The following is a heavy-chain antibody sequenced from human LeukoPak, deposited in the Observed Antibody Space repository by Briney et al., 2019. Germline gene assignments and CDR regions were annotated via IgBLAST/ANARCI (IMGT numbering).Heavy chain of an antibody. Sequence: PSDTLSLTCAVSGYSISSSNWWGWIRQPPGKGLEWIGYIYYSGSIYYNPSLKSRVTMSVDTSKNQFSLKLSSVTAVDTAVYYCARNLNDVVVAATWEGGWFDPWGQGTLVTVSS. CDR2: IYYSGSI. CDR3: ARNLNDVVVAATWEGGWFDP. CDR1: GYSISSSNW. D-gene: IGHD2-15*01. V-gene: IGHV4-28*05. J-gene: IGHJ5*02.